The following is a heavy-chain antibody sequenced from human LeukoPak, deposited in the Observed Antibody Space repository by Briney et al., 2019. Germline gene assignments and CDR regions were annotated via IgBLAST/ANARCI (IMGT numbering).Heavy chain of an antibody. D-gene: IGHD6-13*01. CDR1: GYTLTGLS. V-gene: IGHV1-24*01. CDR2: FDPEDGVT. J-gene: IGHJ4*02. Sequence: ASVKVSCKVSGYTLTGLSMHWVRQAPGKGLEWMGGFDPEDGVTIYAQKFQGRVTMTEDTSTDTAYMELSSLRSEDTAVYYCATDRMWYSSSWYYFDYWGQGTLVTVSS. CDR3: ATDRMWYSSSWYYFDY.